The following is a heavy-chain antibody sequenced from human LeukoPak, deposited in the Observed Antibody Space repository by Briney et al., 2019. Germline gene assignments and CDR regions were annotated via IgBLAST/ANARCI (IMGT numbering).Heavy chain of an antibody. D-gene: IGHD6-13*01. CDR1: GFTFSNYW. CDR2: INQGGRES. CDR3: ARGNSSSWYLYFQH. J-gene: IGHJ1*01. Sequence: GGSLRLSCAASGFTFSNYWMSWVRQAPGKGLEWVANINQGGRESYYVDSVEGRFTISRDNAKNSLHLQMNSLRAEDTALYYCARGNSSSWYLYFQHWGQGTLVTVSS. V-gene: IGHV3-7*03.